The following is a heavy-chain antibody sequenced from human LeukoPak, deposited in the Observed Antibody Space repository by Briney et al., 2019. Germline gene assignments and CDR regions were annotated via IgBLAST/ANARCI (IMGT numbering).Heavy chain of an antibody. V-gene: IGHV4-34*01. CDR3: ARGRKTTFGVVIISSYFDY. D-gene: IGHD3-3*01. J-gene: IGHJ4*02. CDR2: INHSGST. Sequence: SETLSLTCAVYGGSFSGYYWSWIRQPPGKGLEWIGEINHSGSTNYNPSLKSRVTISVDTSKNQFSLKLSSVTAADTAVYYCARGRKTTFGVVIISSYFDYWGQGTLVTVSS. CDR1: GGSFSGYY.